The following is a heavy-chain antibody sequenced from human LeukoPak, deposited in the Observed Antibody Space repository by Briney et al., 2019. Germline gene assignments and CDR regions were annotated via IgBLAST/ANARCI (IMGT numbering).Heavy chain of an antibody. J-gene: IGHJ4*02. V-gene: IGHV3-7*01. D-gene: IGHD5-18*01. CDR2: IEQDGSEK. CDR3: EKGHTSLAP. Sequence: GGSLRLSCAASGFSFTTSWMSWVRQAPGKGLEWVASIEQDGSEKYYVDSVKGRFTISRDNAKNSLFLQMNSLRAEATAVYYCEKGHTSLAPGGQGALVTVSS. CDR1: GFSFTTSW.